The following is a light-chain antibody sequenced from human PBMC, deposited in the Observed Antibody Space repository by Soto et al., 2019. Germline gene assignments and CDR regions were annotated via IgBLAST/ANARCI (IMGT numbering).Light chain of an antibody. Sequence: EIVMTQSPATLSVSPGERATLSCRASQSVSSNLAWYQQKPGQAPRLLIYGASTRATGIPARFSGSGSGTEFTLTISSLQSEDSAVYYCQQYNNWPPVITFGQGTRLEIK. V-gene: IGKV3-15*01. CDR2: GAS. CDR1: QSVSSN. CDR3: QQYNNWPPVIT. J-gene: IGKJ5*01.